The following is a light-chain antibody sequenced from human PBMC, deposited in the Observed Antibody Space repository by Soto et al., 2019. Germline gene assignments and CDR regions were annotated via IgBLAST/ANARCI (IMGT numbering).Light chain of an antibody. CDR2: DVS. Sequence: ETVLTQSPGTLSLSPGERATVSCRASQSVGGSSLAWYQQRPGQAPRLLIYDVSTGATGIPARFSGSGSGTEFTLTISSLQSEDFAVYYCQQYSNWPPITFGQGTRLEI. CDR3: QQYSNWPPIT. CDR1: QSVGGS. V-gene: IGKV3-15*01. J-gene: IGKJ5*01.